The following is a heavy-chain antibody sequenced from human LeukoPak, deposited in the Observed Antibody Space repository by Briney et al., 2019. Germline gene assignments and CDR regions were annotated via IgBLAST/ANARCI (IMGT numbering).Heavy chain of an antibody. J-gene: IGHJ4*02. V-gene: IGHV3-7*01. CDR2: MKPDGSEK. D-gene: IGHD1-14*01. Sequence: GGSLRLSCADSGFTLSSYWMSWVRQAPGKGLEWVANMKPDGSEKYYVDSVKGRFTISRDNAKNSLYLQMNSLRAEDTAVYYCPRSGAGSDYWGQGTLVTVSS. CDR1: GFTLSSYW. CDR3: PRSGAGSDY.